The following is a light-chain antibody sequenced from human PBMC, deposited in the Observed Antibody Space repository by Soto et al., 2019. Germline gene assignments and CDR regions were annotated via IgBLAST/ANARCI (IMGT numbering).Light chain of an antibody. J-gene: IGLJ2*01. V-gene: IGLV2-14*01. CDR1: SSDVGGYNY. CDR2: EVN. Sequence: QSALTQPASVSGSPGQSITISCTGTSSDVGGYNYVSWYQQHPGKAPKLMIYEVNNRPSGVSNRFSGSKSGNTASLTISGLQAEDEADYYRSSYTSTSTVVFGGGTKVTVL. CDR3: SSYTSTSTVV.